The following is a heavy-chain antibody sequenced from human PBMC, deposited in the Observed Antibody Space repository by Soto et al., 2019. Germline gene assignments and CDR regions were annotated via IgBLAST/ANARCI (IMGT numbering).Heavy chain of an antibody. V-gene: IGHV3-53*02. CDR3: ARDRTVWDYYYYGMDV. Sequence: EVQLVETGGGLIQPVGSLRLSCAASGFTVSSNYMSWFCQAPGKGLEWVSVIYSGGSTYYADSVKGRLTISRDNSKNTLYLQMNSLRDEDTAVYYCARDRTVWDYYYYGMDVWGQGTTDTVSS. D-gene: IGHD4-17*01. CDR1: GFTVSSNY. CDR2: IYSGGST. J-gene: IGHJ6*02.